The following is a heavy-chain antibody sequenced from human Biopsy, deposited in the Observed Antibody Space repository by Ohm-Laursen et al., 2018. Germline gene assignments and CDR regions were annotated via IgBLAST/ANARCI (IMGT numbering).Heavy chain of an antibody. CDR1: GGSFTGHY. Sequence: GTLSLTCTVSGGSFTGHYWTWIRQPPGKGLEWIGHISYTGYTSYNASLKSRVTISVDTSRKHFSLRLTSLAAADTAVYYCARGSNEYGGLYFPHWGQGTLVTVSS. CDR2: ISYTGYT. J-gene: IGHJ1*01. D-gene: IGHD4-23*01. CDR3: ARGSNEYGGLYFPH. V-gene: IGHV4-59*11.